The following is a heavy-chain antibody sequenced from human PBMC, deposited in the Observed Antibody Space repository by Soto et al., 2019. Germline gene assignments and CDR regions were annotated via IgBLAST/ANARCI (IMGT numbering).Heavy chain of an antibody. CDR3: TRGFEQLVRLYYYYGMDV. CDR1: GFTFGDYA. Sequence: HPGGSLRLSCTASGFTFGDYAMSWVRQAPGKGLEWVGFIRSKAYGGTTEYAASVKGRFTISRDDSKSIAYLQMNSLKTEDTAVYYCTRGFEQLVRLYYYYGMDVWGQGTTVTVSS. D-gene: IGHD6-6*01. CDR2: IRSKAYGGTT. J-gene: IGHJ6*02. V-gene: IGHV3-49*04.